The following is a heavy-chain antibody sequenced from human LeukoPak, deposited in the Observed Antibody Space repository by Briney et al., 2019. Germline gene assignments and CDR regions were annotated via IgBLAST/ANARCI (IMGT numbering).Heavy chain of an antibody. J-gene: IGHJ4*02. Sequence: SETLSLTCTVSGGSININTHYWAWIRQPPGKGLEWIGSIYYSGTTYYNPSLKSRVSISVDTSKSQFSLKLSSVTAADTAVYFCARLRREQQYFDNWGQGSLVSVSS. V-gene: IGHV4-39*07. D-gene: IGHD4-23*01. CDR1: GGSININTHY. CDR2: IYYSGTT. CDR3: ARLRREQQYFDN.